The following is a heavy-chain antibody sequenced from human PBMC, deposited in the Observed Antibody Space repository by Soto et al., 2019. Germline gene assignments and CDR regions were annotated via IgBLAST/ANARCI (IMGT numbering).Heavy chain of an antibody. CDR2: IWYDGSYK. CDR1: GFTFNTYG. CDR3: ARLDCNGGSCRPYAYYDMDV. V-gene: IGHV3-33*01. D-gene: IGHD2-15*01. Sequence: GGSLRLSCAASGFTFNTYGMHWVRQAPGKGLEWVAVIWYDGSYKYYADSVKGRFTISRDNSKNTMYLQMNSLRVEDTAVYFCARLDCNGGSCRPYAYYDMDVWGQGTTVTVSS. J-gene: IGHJ6*02.